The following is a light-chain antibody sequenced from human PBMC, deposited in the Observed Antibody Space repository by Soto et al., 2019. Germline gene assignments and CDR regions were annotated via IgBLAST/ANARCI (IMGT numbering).Light chain of an antibody. Sequence: QSALTQPHSVSGSPGQSVTISCTGTSSDVGGYNYVSWYQQHPGNAPKLMIYDVSKRPSGVPDRFSGSKSGNTASLTISGLQAEDEADYYCCSYAGSSLFGGGTKLTVL. V-gene: IGLV2-11*01. CDR2: DVS. CDR1: SSDVGGYNY. CDR3: CSYAGSSL. J-gene: IGLJ2*01.